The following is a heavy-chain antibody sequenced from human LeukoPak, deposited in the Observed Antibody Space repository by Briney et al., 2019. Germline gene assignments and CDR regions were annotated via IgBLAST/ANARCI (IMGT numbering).Heavy chain of an antibody. Sequence: ASVKVSCKVSGYTLTELSMHWVRQAPGKGLEWMGGFDPEDGETIYAQKFQGRVTMTEDTSTDTAYMELSSLRSEDTAVYYCATVWPLVGAALFDYWGQGTLVTVSS. CDR2: FDPEDGET. CDR3: ATVWPLVGAALFDY. CDR1: GYTLTELS. D-gene: IGHD1-26*01. J-gene: IGHJ4*02. V-gene: IGHV1-24*01.